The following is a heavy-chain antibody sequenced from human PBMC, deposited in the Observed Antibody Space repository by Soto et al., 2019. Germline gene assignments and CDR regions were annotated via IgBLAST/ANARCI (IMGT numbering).Heavy chain of an antibody. D-gene: IGHD3-10*01. V-gene: IGHV1-69*01. J-gene: IGHJ4*02. CDR2: IMPIIGTA. CDR3: ARNLEFRDGNISHLDY. CDR1: GGTFSSHV. Sequence: QVQLVQSGAEVKKPGSSVKVSCKASGGTFSSHVFNWVRQAPGQGLEWMGGIMPIIGTANYAPKFQGRVSITADESTSTAYMELSSMRSEDTAVSCCARNLEFRDGNISHLDYWVQGTLVTVSS.